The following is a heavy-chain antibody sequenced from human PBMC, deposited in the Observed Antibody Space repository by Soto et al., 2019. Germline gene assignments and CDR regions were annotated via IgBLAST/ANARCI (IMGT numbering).Heavy chain of an antibody. V-gene: IGHV3-21*01. Sequence: EVQLVESGGGLVKPGGSLRLSCAASGFSFSTYSMNWVRQAPGKGLEWLSSISSSRSYVYYADSVKGRLTVSRDNAKNSLYLQMDGLRAEDTAVYYCAREHVNADYSPPVAFDIWGQGTMVTVSS. CDR2: ISSSRSYV. CDR1: GFSFSTYS. CDR3: AREHVNADYSPPVAFDI. D-gene: IGHD4-17*01. J-gene: IGHJ3*02.